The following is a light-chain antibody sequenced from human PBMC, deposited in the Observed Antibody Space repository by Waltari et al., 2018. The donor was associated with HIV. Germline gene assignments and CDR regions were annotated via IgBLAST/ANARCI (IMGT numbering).Light chain of an antibody. CDR2: DVT. V-gene: IGLV2-8*01. CDR3: SSYAGSSMSYA. J-gene: IGLJ1*01. CDR1: SSDVGAFKY. Sequence: QSALTQPPSASGSPGQSVTISCTGASSDVGAFKYVSWYQQHPGKAPKLLIYDVTKQPSGVPDRFSGSKSGNTASLTVSGLQAEDEAHYYCSSYAGSSMSYAFGTGTKVTVL.